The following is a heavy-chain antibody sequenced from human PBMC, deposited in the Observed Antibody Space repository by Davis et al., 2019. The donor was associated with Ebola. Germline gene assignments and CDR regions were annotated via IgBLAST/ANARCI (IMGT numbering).Heavy chain of an antibody. CDR3: AKDIDFWSDGYYGMDV. CDR2: ISYDGSNK. D-gene: IGHD3-3*01. J-gene: IGHJ6*02. Sequence: GESLKISCAASGFTFSSYGMHWVRQAPGKGLEWVAVISYDGSNKYYADSVKGRFTISRDNSKNTLYLQMNSLRAEDTAVYYCAKDIDFWSDGYYGMDVWGQGTTVTVSS. CDR1: GFTFSSYG. V-gene: IGHV3-30*18.